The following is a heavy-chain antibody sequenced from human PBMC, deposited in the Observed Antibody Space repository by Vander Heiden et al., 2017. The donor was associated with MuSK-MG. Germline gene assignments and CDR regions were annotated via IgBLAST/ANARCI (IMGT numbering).Heavy chain of an antibody. V-gene: IGHV4-34*01. CDR2: INHSGST. CDR1: GGSFSGYC. Sequence: QVQLQQWGAGLLTPSETLSLTCAVSGGSFSGYCWGWIGQPPGNGMKWFWEINHSGSTNYTPSLKRRVTISVDTSKNQVSLNLSSGTAADSAVYYCDSLLARTSPMDYWGKGTLVTVSS. D-gene: IGHD6-19*01. CDR3: DSLLARTSPMDY. J-gene: IGHJ4*02.